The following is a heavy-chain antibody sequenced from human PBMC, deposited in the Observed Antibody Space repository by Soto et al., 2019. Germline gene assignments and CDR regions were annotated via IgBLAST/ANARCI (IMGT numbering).Heavy chain of an antibody. Sequence: SETLSLTCTVSGGSISSYYWSWIRQPPGKGLAWIGYIYYSGSTNYNPSLKSRVTRSVDTSKNQFSLKLSSVTAADTAVYYCARDRGYDFWSGSPRYYFDYWGQGTLVTVSS. CDR2: IYYSGST. V-gene: IGHV4-59*01. D-gene: IGHD3-3*01. CDR1: GGSISSYY. CDR3: ARDRGYDFWSGSPRYYFDY. J-gene: IGHJ4*02.